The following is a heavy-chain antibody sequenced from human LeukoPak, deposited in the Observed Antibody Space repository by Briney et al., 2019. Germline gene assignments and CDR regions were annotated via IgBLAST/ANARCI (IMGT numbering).Heavy chain of an antibody. Sequence: GGSLRLSCAASGFTFSSYAIHWVRQAPGKGLEWVALISYDGSTKYSTDSVKGRFTISRDNSKNTLYLQMNSLRVEDTAVYYCARRDDYNYHYYYMDVWGKGTTVTVSS. CDR1: GFTFSSYA. CDR2: ISYDGSTK. V-gene: IGHV3-30*04. CDR3: ARRDDYNYHYYYMDV. D-gene: IGHD5-24*01. J-gene: IGHJ6*03.